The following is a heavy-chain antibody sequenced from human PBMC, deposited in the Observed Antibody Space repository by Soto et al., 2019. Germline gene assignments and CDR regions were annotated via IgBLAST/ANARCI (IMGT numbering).Heavy chain of an antibody. CDR2: IFYTGST. Sequence: QVQLQESGPGMVKPSDTLSLTCVVSGYSVTSDNWWGWIRQPPGKGLEWIGYIFYTGSTNFTPSLKSRVTMSDDTSKNQFSLQLNSVTAADTAVYYCARLVGFCRGGSCYSAFYFDDWGQGALVTVSS. CDR3: ARLVGFCRGGSCYSAFYFDD. V-gene: IGHV4-28*01. J-gene: IGHJ4*02. CDR1: GYSVTSDNW. D-gene: IGHD2-15*01.